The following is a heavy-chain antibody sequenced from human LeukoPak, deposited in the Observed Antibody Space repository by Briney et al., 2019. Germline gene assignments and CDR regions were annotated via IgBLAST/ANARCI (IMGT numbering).Heavy chain of an antibody. Sequence: SVKVSCKASGGTFSSYAISWVRQAPGRGLEWMGGIIPIFGTANYAQKFQGRVTITADESTSTAYMELSSLRSEDTAVYYCARANRFGFGELYGFDHWGQGTLVTVSS. V-gene: IGHV1-69*13. J-gene: IGHJ4*02. D-gene: IGHD3-10*01. CDR1: GGTFSSYA. CDR3: ARANRFGFGELYGFDH. CDR2: IIPIFGTA.